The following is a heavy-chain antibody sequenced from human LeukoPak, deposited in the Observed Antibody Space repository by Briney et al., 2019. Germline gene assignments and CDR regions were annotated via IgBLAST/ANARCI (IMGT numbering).Heavy chain of an antibody. J-gene: IGHJ4*02. D-gene: IGHD5-18*01. V-gene: IGHV3-21*01. Sequence: PGGSLRLFCAASGFTFSSYSMNWVRQAPGKGLEWVSSISSSSSYIYYADSVKGRFTISRDNAKNSLYLQMNSLRAEDTAVCYCAREGYSYGQSPYFDYWGQGTLVTVSS. CDR1: GFTFSSYS. CDR2: ISSSSSYI. CDR3: AREGYSYGQSPYFDY.